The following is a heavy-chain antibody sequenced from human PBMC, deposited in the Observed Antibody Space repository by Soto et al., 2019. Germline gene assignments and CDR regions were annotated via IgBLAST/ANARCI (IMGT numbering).Heavy chain of an antibody. D-gene: IGHD2-2*01. J-gene: IGHJ3*02. CDR3: ARFGLSYIVGVPAAILGAFDI. CDR2: ISAYNGNT. CDR1: GYTFTSYG. V-gene: IGHV1-18*01. Sequence: ASVKVSCKASGYTFTSYGISWVRQAPGQGLEWMGWISAYNGNTNYAQKLQGRVTMTTDTSTSTAYMELRSLRSDDTAVYYCARFGLSYIVGVPAAILGAFDIWGQGTMVTVSS.